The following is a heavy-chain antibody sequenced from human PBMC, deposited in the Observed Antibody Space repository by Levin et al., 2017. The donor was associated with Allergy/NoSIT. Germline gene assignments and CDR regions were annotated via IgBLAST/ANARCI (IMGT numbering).Heavy chain of an antibody. J-gene: IGHJ4*02. D-gene: IGHD6-13*01. CDR1: GDSISSSPYY. CDR3: ARLWDGGGIAAAGIPGD. CDR2: VFYTGST. Sequence: MPSETLSLTCTVSGDSISSSPYYWGWIRQPPGKGLEWIGSVFYTGSTYYKSSLQSRVTISVDTSKNQFSLKLSSVTAADTAVYYCARLWDGGGIAAAGIPGDWGQGTLVTVSS. V-gene: IGHV4-39*01.